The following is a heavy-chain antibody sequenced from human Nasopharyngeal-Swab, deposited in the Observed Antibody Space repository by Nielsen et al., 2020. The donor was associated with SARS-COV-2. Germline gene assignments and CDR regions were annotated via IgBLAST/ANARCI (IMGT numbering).Heavy chain of an antibody. Sequence: GESLKISCAASGFTFSSSAMHWVRQASGKGLEWVGRIRSKAISYATAYAASVKGRFTISRDDSKNTAYLQMNSLKTEDTAVYYCTRRGYSGYGYDAFDIWGQGTMVTVSS. V-gene: IGHV3-73*01. CDR1: GFTFSSSA. CDR2: IRSKAISYAT. D-gene: IGHD5-12*01. J-gene: IGHJ3*02. CDR3: TRRGYSGYGYDAFDI.